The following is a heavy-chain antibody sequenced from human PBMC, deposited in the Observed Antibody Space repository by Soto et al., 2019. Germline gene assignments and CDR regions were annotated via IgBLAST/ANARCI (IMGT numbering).Heavy chain of an antibody. CDR1: GFTFSSYG. CDR3: AKVLTGDLDY. CDR2: ISYDENNK. V-gene: IGHV3-30*18. D-gene: IGHD7-27*01. Sequence: PGASLRLSCAASGFTFSSYGMNWVRQAPGKGLEWVAVISYDENNKYYADSVKGRFTISRDNSKNTLYLQMNSLRAEDTAVYYCAKVLTGDLDYWGQGTLVTVSS. J-gene: IGHJ4*02.